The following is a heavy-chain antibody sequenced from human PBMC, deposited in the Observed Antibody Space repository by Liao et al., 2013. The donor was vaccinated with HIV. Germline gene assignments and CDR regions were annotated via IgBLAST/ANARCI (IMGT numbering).Heavy chain of an antibody. CDR1: GGSISSYY. Sequence: QVQLQESGPGLVRPSQTLSLTCTVSGGSISSYYWTWIRQPPGKGLEWIGYIYYSGSTNYNPSLKSRVTISLDTSKNQFSLKLSSVTAADTAVYYCARENGYNYGSYYYYYMDVWAKGPRSPSP. CDR2: IYYSGST. V-gene: IGHV4-59*01. D-gene: IGHD5-18*01. J-gene: IGHJ6*03. CDR3: ARENGYNYGSYYYYYMDV.